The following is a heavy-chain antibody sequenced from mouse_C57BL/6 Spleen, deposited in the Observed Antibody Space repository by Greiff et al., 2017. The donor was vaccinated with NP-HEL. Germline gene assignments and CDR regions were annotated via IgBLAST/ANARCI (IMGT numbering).Heavy chain of an antibody. V-gene: IGHV1-82*01. CDR1: GYAFSSSW. CDR2: IYPGDGDT. CDR3: AREYTTVVLDY. J-gene: IGHJ2*01. Sequence: VQLQQSGPELVKPGASVKISCKASGYAFSSSWMNWVKQRPGKGLEWIGRIYPGDGDTNYNGKFKGKATLTADKSYSTAYMQLSSLTSEDSAVYFFAREYTTVVLDYWGQGTTLTVSS. D-gene: IGHD1-1*01.